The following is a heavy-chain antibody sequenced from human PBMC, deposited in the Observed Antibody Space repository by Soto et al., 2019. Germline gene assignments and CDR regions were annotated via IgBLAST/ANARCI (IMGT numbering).Heavy chain of an antibody. CDR2: VYPRDSDT. CDR1: VYIFIDYW. J-gene: IGHJ5*02. D-gene: IGHD2-15*01. Sequence: GESLKISCKASVYIFIDYWIGWVRQMPVKGLEWMGIVYPRDSDTRYSPSFQGQVTISADRSTGAAFLQWRSLKASDTALYYCARPPQPGYSIHFSSWGQGPLVTVSS. CDR3: ARPPQPGYSIHFSS. V-gene: IGHV5-51*01.